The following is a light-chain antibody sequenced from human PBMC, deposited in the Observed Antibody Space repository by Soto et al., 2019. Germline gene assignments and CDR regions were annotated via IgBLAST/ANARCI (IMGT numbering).Light chain of an antibody. CDR1: SSDIGTYNY. Sequence: QSALTQPASVSGSPGQSITISCTGTSSDIGTYNYVSWYQQHPGKAPKLIIYEVTNRPSGVSAHFSGSKSGNTASLTISGLQAADEADYYCSSYTSTKSWVFGGGTKLTVL. V-gene: IGLV2-14*01. CDR2: EVT. CDR3: SSYTSTKSWV. J-gene: IGLJ3*02.